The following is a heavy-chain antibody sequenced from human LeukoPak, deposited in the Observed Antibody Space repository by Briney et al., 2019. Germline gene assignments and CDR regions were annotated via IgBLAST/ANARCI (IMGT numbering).Heavy chain of an antibody. J-gene: IGHJ6*02. CDR3: ARDLREGRITIFGSTYYYYYGMDV. V-gene: IGHV1-18*01. CDR2: ICAYNGNT. D-gene: IGHD3-3*01. CDR1: GYTFTSYG. Sequence: ASVKVSCKASGYTFTSYGISWVRQAPGQGLEWMGWICAYNGNTNYAQQLQGRVTMTTDTSTSTAYMELRSLRSDDTAVYYCARDLREGRITIFGSTYYYYYGMDVWGQGTTVTVSS.